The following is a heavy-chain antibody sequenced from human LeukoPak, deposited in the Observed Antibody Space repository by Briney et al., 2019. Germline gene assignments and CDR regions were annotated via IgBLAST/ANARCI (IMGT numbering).Heavy chain of an antibody. J-gene: IGHJ4*02. V-gene: IGHV3-48*03. D-gene: IGHD3-3*01. Sequence: GGSLRLSCAASGFTFSSYEMNWVRQAPGKGLDWVSYISTSGSTIYYADSVKGRFTISRDNSKNTLYLQMNSLRAEDTAVYYCAKGPFGVVTVGYFDYWGQGTLVTVSS. CDR1: GFTFSSYE. CDR3: AKGPFGVVTVGYFDY. CDR2: ISTSGSTI.